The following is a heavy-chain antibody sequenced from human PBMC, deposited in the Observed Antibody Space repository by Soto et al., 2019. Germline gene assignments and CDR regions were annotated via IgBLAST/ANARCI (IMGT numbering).Heavy chain of an antibody. CDR2: IYYSGST. V-gene: IGHV4-31*03. J-gene: IGHJ4*02. D-gene: IGHD3-9*01. CDR3: ARDPTGYYSDY. CDR1: GGSISSGGYY. Sequence: QVQLQESGPGLVKPSQTLSLTCTVSGGSISSGGYYWSWIRQHPGKGLEWIGYIYYSGSTYYNSSLMRRVIITVDTAKNQFSLKLSSVTAADTAVYYCARDPTGYYSDYWGQGILVTVSS.